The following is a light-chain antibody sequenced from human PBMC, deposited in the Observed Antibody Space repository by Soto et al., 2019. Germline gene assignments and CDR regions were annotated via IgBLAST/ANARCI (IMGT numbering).Light chain of an antibody. Sequence: EIVLTQSPGTLSMSPGERATLFCRASQSVRERYLAWYQRKPGQAPRLLIYAASSRVTGTPDRFSGSGSGTDFTLTISRLEPEDFAMYYCQQYGSSPPTFGQGTKVEIK. CDR3: QQYGSSPPT. J-gene: IGKJ1*01. CDR2: AAS. CDR1: QSVRERY. V-gene: IGKV3-20*01.